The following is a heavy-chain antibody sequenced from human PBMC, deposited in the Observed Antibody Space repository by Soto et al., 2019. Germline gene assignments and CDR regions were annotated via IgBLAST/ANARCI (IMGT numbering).Heavy chain of an antibody. J-gene: IGHJ4*02. V-gene: IGHV3-33*01. D-gene: IGHD3-16*02. CDR1: GFTFSSYG. Sequence: GGSLRLSCAASGFTFSSYGMHWGRQAPCKGLEWVAVIWYDGSNKYYADSVKGRFTISRDNSKNTLYLQMNSLRAEDTAVYYCARGSDYDYIWGSYRLDYWGQGT. CDR3: ARGSDYDYIWGSYRLDY. CDR2: IWYDGSNK.